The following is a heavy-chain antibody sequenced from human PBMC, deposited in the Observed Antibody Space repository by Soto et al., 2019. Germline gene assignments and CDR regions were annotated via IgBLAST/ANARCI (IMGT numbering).Heavy chain of an antibody. D-gene: IGHD6-19*01. Sequence: GASVKVSCKASGGTFSSYAISWVRQAPGQGLEWMGGIIPIFGTANYAQKFQGRVTITADESTSTAYMELSSLRSEDTAVYYCARLDSSGWYAESLLGPYYYYGMDVWGQGTTVTVSS. CDR1: GGTFSSYA. CDR2: IIPIFGTA. V-gene: IGHV1-69*13. CDR3: ARLDSSGWYAESLLGPYYYYGMDV. J-gene: IGHJ6*02.